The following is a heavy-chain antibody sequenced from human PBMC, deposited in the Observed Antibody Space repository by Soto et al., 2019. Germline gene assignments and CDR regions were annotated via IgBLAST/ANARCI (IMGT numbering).Heavy chain of an antibody. V-gene: IGHV4-59*08. J-gene: IGHJ3*01. Sequence: PSETLSLTCTVSGGSISGYFWSWMRQPPGKGLEWIGYIHYSGNTNYHPSLKSRLTISTDTSKNQVSLKLTSVTAADTAVYYCARHSTYNNRLYSFDVWGRGTMVTVSS. CDR3: ARHSTYNNRLYSFDV. CDR2: IHYSGNT. D-gene: IGHD2-2*01. CDR1: GGSISGYF.